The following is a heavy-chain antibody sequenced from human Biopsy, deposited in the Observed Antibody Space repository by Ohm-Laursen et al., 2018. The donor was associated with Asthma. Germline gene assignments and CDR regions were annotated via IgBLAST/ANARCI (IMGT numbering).Heavy chain of an antibody. V-gene: IGHV1-18*01. J-gene: IGHJ6*02. D-gene: IGHD3-10*01. CDR1: GYTFNSAG. Sequence: VSSVKVSCKISGYTFNSAGITWVRQAPGQGLEWMGWISVYNGNTKVAQKLQDRVTMITDTSTSTAYMELRSLRSDDTAAYFCARAVDYSHYYGIDVWGQGTTVTVS. CDR2: ISVYNGNT. CDR3: ARAVDYSHYYGIDV.